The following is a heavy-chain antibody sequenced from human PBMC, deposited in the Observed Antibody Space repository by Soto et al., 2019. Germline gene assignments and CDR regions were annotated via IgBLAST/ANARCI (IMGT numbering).Heavy chain of an antibody. D-gene: IGHD3-9*01. V-gene: IGHV3-21*01. Sequence: EVQLVESGGGLVKPGGSLRLSCAASGFTFSSYSMNWVRQAPGKGLEWVSSISSSSSYIYYADSVKGRFTISRDNAKNSLYLQMNSLRAEDTAVYYCARDRGRYFDWLSNYYYGMDVWGQGTTVTVSS. J-gene: IGHJ6*02. CDR3: ARDRGRYFDWLSNYYYGMDV. CDR2: ISSSSSYI. CDR1: GFTFSSYS.